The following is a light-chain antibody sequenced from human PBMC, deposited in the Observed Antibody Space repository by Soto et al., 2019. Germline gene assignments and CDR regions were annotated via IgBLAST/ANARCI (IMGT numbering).Light chain of an antibody. CDR2: DVS. CDR1: SSDVGGYNY. V-gene: IGLV2-11*01. J-gene: IGLJ1*01. Sequence: QSALTQPRSVSGSPGQSVTISCTGTSSDVGGYNYVSWYQQHPGKAPKLMIYDVSKRPSGVPDRFSGSKSGNTASLTISGLXAEYEADYYCCSYAGSYVXGTGTKLTVL. CDR3: CSYAGSYV.